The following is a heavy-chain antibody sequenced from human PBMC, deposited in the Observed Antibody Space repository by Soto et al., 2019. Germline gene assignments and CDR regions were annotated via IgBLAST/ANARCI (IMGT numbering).Heavy chain of an antibody. D-gene: IGHD6-6*01. J-gene: IGHJ5*02. Sequence: HPGGSVRLSCAGSGFTFSNYAVNWVRQAPGKGLEWVAVILYDGSVQHYADSVKGRFTVSRDNSKNTVYLQMNSLTPEDTATYYCAREASVAALNWFDPWGQGTLVTVSS. CDR1: GFTFSNYA. V-gene: IGHV3-30-3*01. CDR2: ILYDGSVQ. CDR3: AREASVAALNWFDP.